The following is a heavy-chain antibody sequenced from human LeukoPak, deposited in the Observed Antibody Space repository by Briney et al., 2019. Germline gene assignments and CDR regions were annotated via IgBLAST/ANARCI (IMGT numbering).Heavy chain of an antibody. CDR1: VYSFTSYY. CDR3: ARGGYCSSTSCYQNWFDP. Sequence: ASVKVSCKASVYSFTSYYMHWVRQAPGQGLEWMGFINPSCSSAAYAQKFQGRVTMTTDTSTSTAYMELRSLRSDDTAVYYCARGGYCSSTSCYQNWFDPWGQETLVTVSS. D-gene: IGHD2-2*01. CDR2: INPSCSSA. V-gene: IGHV1-46*01. J-gene: IGHJ5*02.